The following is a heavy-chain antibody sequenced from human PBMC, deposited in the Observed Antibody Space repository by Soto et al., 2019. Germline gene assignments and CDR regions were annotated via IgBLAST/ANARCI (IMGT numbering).Heavy chain of an antibody. J-gene: IGHJ6*02. Sequence: PSETLSLTCTVSGGSISSYYWSWIRQPAGKGLEWIGRIYTSGSTNYNPSLKSRATMSVDTSKNQFSLKLSSVTAADTAVYYCARDSLEPPYYYGMDVWGQGTTVTVSS. CDR2: IYTSGST. D-gene: IGHD1-1*01. V-gene: IGHV4-4*07. CDR3: ARDSLEPPYYYGMDV. CDR1: GGSISSYY.